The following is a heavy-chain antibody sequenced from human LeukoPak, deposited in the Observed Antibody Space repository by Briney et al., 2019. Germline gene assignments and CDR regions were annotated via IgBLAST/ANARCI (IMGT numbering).Heavy chain of an antibody. V-gene: IGHV3-23*01. Sequence: PGGSLRLSCAASGFTFSSYAMSWVRRAPGKGLEWVSGISASGDVTFHADPLKGRFTISRDNSKNTLYLQMDSLRAEDTAKYYCAKSLLTTASGTGRAFDIWGQGTVVTVSA. CDR1: GFTFSSYA. J-gene: IGHJ3*02. CDR3: AKSLLTTASGTGRAFDI. CDR2: ISASGDVT. D-gene: IGHD1-26*01.